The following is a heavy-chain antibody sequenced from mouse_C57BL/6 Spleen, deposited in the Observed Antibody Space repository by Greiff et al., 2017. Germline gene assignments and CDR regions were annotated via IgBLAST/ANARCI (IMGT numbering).Heavy chain of an antibody. CDR3: ARGGVLRFDY. D-gene: IGHD1-1*01. Sequence: QVQLQQPGAELVKPGASVKLSCKASGYTFTSYWMQWVKQRPGQGLEWIGEIEPSDSYTNYNQKFKGKATLTVDTSSSTAYMQLSSLTSEDSAVYYCARGGVLRFDYWGQGTTLTVSS. V-gene: IGHV1-50*01. CDR1: GYTFTSYW. J-gene: IGHJ2*01. CDR2: IEPSDSYT.